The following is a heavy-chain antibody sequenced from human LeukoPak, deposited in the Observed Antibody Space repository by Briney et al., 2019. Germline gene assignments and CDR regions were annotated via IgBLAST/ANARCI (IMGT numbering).Heavy chain of an antibody. J-gene: IGHJ6*03. CDR2: ISSSSSYI. V-gene: IGHV3-21*01. CDR1: GFTFSSYS. CDR3: ARDYGFRFWSGYPLYYYYYMDV. Sequence: PGGSLRLSCAAFGFTFSSYSMNWVRQAPGKGLEWVSSISSSSSYIYYADSVKGRFTISRDNAKNSLYLQMNSLRAEDTAVYYCARDYGFRFWSGYPLYYYYYMDVWGKGTTVTVSS. D-gene: IGHD3-3*01.